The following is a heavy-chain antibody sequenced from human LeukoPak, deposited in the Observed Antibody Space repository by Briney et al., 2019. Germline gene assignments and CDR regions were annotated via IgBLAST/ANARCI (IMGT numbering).Heavy chain of an antibody. V-gene: IGHV1-24*01. CDR2: FDPEDGET. D-gene: IGHD2-2*01. Sequence: ASVKVSCKVSGYTLTELSMHWVRQAPGKGLEWMGGFDPEDGETIYAQKFQGRVTMTTDTSTSTAYMELRSLRSDDTAVYYCARELGYCSSTSCSRYFDLWGRGTLVTVSS. CDR3: ARELGYCSSTSCSRYFDL. CDR1: GYTLTELS. J-gene: IGHJ2*01.